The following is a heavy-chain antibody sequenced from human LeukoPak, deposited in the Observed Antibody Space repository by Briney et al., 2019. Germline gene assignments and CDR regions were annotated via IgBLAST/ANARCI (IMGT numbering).Heavy chain of an antibody. CDR2: IYVPETT. D-gene: IGHD2/OR15-2a*01. J-gene: IGHJ4*02. CDR3: AKSPPNSNYLDY. Sequence: PSETLSLTCTVPGGSITSYYWTWIRQPAGKGLEWIGRIYVPETTNYNPSLKSRVTMSVDTSKSQFSLKLTSVTAADTAVYYCAKSPPNSNYLDYCGQGILVTVSS. V-gene: IGHV4-4*07. CDR1: GGSITSYY.